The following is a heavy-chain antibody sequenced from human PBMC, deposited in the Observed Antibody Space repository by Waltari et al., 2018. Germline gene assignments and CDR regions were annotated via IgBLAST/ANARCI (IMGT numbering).Heavy chain of an antibody. CDR3: TSGRGYSYYGMDV. V-gene: IGHV3-49*04. D-gene: IGHD3-10*01. Sequence: EVQLVESGGGLVQPGRSLRLSCTASGFTLGDYAMSWVRQAPGKGLEWVGFIRSQAYGGTTEYAASVKGRFTISRDDSKSIAYLQMNSLKIEDTAVYYCTSGRGYSYYGMDVWGQGTTVTVSS. J-gene: IGHJ6*02. CDR1: GFTLGDYA. CDR2: IRSQAYGGTT.